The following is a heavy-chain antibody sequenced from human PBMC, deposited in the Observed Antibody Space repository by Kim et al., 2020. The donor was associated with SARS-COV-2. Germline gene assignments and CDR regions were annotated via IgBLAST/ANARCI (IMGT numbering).Heavy chain of an antibody. Sequence: YYSPSLKGRVTISVDTSKKQFSLELSSVTAADTAVYYCTRASSGWYAYGYWGQGTLVTVSS. CDR3: TRASSGWYAYGY. J-gene: IGHJ4*02. D-gene: IGHD6-19*01. V-gene: IGHV4-31*02.